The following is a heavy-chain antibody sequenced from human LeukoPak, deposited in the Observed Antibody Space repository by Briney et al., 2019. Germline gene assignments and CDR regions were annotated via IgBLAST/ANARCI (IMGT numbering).Heavy chain of an antibody. CDR2: ISYDGSNK. Sequence: SGGSLRLSCAASGFTFSSYAMHWVRQAPGKGLEWVAVISYDGSNKYYADSVKGRFTISRDNSKNTLYLQMNSLRAEDTAVYHCAKVGRRGHCGGDCYYFDYWGQGTLVTVSS. CDR3: AKVGRRGHCGGDCYYFDY. J-gene: IGHJ4*02. V-gene: IGHV3-30-3*01. CDR1: GFTFSSYA. D-gene: IGHD2-21*02.